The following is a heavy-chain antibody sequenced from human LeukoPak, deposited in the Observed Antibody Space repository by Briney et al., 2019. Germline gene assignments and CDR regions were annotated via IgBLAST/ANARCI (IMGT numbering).Heavy chain of an antibody. Sequence: GGSLRLSCAASGFTFDDYAMHWVRQAPGKGLEWVSGISWNSFSIGYADSVKGRFTISRDNAKNSLYLQMNSLRAEDTALYYCAKSSGNYLNYYYYMDVWGKGTTVTISS. CDR2: ISWNSFSI. CDR1: GFTFDDYA. V-gene: IGHV3-9*01. J-gene: IGHJ6*03. D-gene: IGHD3-10*01. CDR3: AKSSGNYLNYYYYMDV.